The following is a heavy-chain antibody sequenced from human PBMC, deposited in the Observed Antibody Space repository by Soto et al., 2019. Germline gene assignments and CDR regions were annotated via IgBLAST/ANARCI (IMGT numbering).Heavy chain of an antibody. CDR2: IWYDGSNK. CDR1: GFTFSSYG. Sequence: GGSLRLSCAASGFTFSSYGMHWVRQAPGKGLEWVAVIWYDGSNKYYADSVKGRFTISRDNSKNTLYLQMNSLRAEDTAVYYCARGPHITYYYGSGSLGFDYWGQGTLVTVSS. CDR3: ARGPHITYYYGSGSLGFDY. J-gene: IGHJ4*02. V-gene: IGHV3-33*01. D-gene: IGHD3-10*01.